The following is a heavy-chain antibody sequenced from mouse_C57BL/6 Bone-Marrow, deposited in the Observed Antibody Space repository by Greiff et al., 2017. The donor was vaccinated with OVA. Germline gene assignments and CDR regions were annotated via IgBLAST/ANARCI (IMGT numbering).Heavy chain of an antibody. CDR2: IDPETGGT. Sequence: QVQLQQSGAELVRPGASVTLSCKASGYTFTDYEMHWVKQTPVHGLEWIGAIDPETGGTAYNQKFKGKAILTADKSSSTAYMELRSLTSEDSAVYFCARSVYDGYSYAMDYWGQGTSVTVSS. CDR3: ARSVYDGYSYAMDY. D-gene: IGHD2-3*01. CDR1: GYTFTDYE. V-gene: IGHV1-15*01. J-gene: IGHJ4*01.